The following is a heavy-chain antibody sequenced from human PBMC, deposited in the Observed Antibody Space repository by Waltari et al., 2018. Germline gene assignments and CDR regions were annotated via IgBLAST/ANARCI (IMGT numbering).Heavy chain of an antibody. CDR2: IKSNSDGGTT. D-gene: IGHD3-16*01. Sequence: EVQLVESGGGLVKPGGSLTLSCVVSGFTFSDAWMSWVRQAPGKGLEGVGRIKSNSDGGTTDYAAPVKCRFTMLRDDTKNTLYVRMNSLKSEDTAVYYCTTDLRNGHLLITRDYWGQGTLVTVSS. CDR1: GFTFSDAW. J-gene: IGHJ4*02. CDR3: TTDLRNGHLLITRDY. V-gene: IGHV3-15*01.